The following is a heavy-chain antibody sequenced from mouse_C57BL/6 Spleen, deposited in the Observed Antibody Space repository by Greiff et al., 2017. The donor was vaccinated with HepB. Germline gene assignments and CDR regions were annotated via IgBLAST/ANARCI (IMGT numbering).Heavy chain of an antibody. J-gene: IGHJ3*01. D-gene: IGHD3-2*02. CDR3: AIGSAPFAY. CDR2: IYPSDSET. V-gene: IGHV1-61*01. Sequence: QVQLQQPGAELVRPGSSVELSCKASGYTFTSYWLDWVKQRPGQGLEWIGNIYPSDSETHYNQKFKDKATLTVDKSSSKAYMQLSSLTSVDSAVYYCAIGSAPFAYWGQGTLVTVSA. CDR1: GYTFTSYW.